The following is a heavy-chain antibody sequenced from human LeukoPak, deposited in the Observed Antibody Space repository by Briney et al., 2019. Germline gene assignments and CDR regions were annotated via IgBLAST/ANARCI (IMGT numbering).Heavy chain of an antibody. J-gene: IGHJ4*02. D-gene: IGHD3-16*01. CDR2: NHSSGST. CDR1: GVSISGEY. CDR3: ARDRPGGGSLDC. V-gene: IGHV4-59*01. Sequence: PSETLSLTCTVSGVSISGEYWSWLRQSPGKGREWIAYNHSSGSTSYNPSLKSRVNISVDTSKNEFSLKMTSLNAADTAVYDCARDRPGGGSLDCWGQGILVTAS.